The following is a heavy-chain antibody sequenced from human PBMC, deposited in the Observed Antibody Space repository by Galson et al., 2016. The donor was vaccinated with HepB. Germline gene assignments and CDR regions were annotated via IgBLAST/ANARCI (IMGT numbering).Heavy chain of an antibody. CDR2: ISFDGSNK. Sequence: SLRLSCAASGFTFSTYAMHWVRQAPGKGLEWVAGISFDGSNKYYADSVKGRFTISRDNSKNTLYLQMNSLRPEDTAVNYCARSMGYYNYALDVWGQGTTVTVSS. CDR1: GFTFSTYA. D-gene: IGHD2-21*01. V-gene: IGHV3-30-3*01. CDR3: ARSMGYYNYALDV. J-gene: IGHJ6*02.